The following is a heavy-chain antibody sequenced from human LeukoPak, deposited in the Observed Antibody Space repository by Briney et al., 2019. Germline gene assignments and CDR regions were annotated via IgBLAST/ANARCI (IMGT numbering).Heavy chain of an antibody. Sequence: ASVKVSCKASGYTFTSYDINWVRQATGQGLEWMGWMNPNSGNTGYAQKFQGRVTMTRNTSISTAYMELSSLRSEDTAVYYCARGASGSYYEAYYLDYWGQGTLVTVSS. J-gene: IGHJ4*02. CDR1: GYTFTSYD. CDR2: MNPNSGNT. D-gene: IGHD1-26*01. CDR3: ARGASGSYYEAYYLDY. V-gene: IGHV1-8*01.